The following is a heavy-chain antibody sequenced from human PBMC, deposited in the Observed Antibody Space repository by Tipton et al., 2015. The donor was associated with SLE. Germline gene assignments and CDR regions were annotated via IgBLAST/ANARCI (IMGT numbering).Heavy chain of an antibody. CDR3: ARVFSDHPDSSGYYDL. V-gene: IGHV3-7*01. CDR1: GFTFSSFW. Sequence: SLRLSCAASGFTFSSFWMSWVRQAPGKGLEWVANIKQDESERYYVDSVKGRFIISRDNGKKSLHLQMNSLRAEDTAVYFCARVFSDHPDSSGYYDLWGQGTLVTVSA. J-gene: IGHJ5*02. D-gene: IGHD3-22*01. CDR2: IKQDESER.